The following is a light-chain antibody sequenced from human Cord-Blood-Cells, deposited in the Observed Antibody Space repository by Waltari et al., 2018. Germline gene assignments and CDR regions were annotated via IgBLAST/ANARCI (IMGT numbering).Light chain of an antibody. Sequence: QSVLTQPPSASGTPGQRVTISCSGSSSNIGRYYVYWYQQLPGTAPELLIYRNNQRPSGLPDRFAGSKSGTSASLAISGLRSEDDADYYCAAWDDSLSGRVFGGGTKLTVL. CDR3: AAWDDSLSGRV. V-gene: IGLV1-47*01. J-gene: IGLJ2*01. CDR2: RNN. CDR1: SSNIGRYY.